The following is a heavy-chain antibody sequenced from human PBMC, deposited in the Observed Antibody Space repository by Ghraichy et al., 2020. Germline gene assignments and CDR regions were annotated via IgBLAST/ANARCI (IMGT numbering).Heavy chain of an antibody. Sequence: SETLSLTCAVSGGYITSGSFSWSWIRQPPGKGLEWIGYIYQSGATHYNPSLKSRVTISLDDSRNQFSLRLNSVTAADTAVYYCARAPYDDDGFYDDGFDIWGQGTMFTVSS. D-gene: IGHD3-22*01. V-gene: IGHV4-30-2*01. J-gene: IGHJ3*02. CDR1: GGYITSGSFS. CDR2: IYQSGAT. CDR3: ARAPYDDDGFYDDGFDI.